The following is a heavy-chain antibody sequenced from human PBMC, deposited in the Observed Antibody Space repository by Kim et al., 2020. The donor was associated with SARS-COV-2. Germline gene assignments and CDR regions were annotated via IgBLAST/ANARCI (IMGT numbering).Heavy chain of an antibody. CDR2: ST. J-gene: IGHJ6*03. Sequence: STSYAQKFQGRVTMTRDTSTSTVYMELSSLRSEDTAVYYCAFCYYYYMDVWGKGTTVTVSS. V-gene: IGHV1-46*01. CDR3: AFCYYYYMDV.